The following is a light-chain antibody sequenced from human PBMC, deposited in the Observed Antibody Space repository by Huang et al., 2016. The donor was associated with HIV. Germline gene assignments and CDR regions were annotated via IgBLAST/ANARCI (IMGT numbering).Light chain of an antibody. CDR3: QQYNKWPPEYT. J-gene: IGKJ2*01. CDR2: AAS. CDR1: QSVNTN. Sequence: VMMSQSPATLAASPGERVPLSCGASQSVNTNLAWYQQKPGQPPRLLIYAASTRATVVPARFAGSGSGTEFTLTIDSLQSDDFAVYYCQQYNKWPPEYTFGQGTRLEIK. V-gene: IGKV3-15*01.